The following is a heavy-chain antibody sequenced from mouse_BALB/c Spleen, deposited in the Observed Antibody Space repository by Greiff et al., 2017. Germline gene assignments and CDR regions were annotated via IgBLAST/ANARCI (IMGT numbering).Heavy chain of an antibody. D-gene: IGHD2-14*01. CDR1: GYAFSSYW. Sequence: VQGVESGAELVRPGSSVKISCKASGYAFSSYWMNWVKQRPGQGLEWIGQIYPGDGDTNYNGKFKGKATLTADKSSSTAYMQLSSLTSEDSAVYFCARGEGTPDYWGQGTTLTVSS. V-gene: IGHV1-80*01. CDR2: IYPGDGDT. J-gene: IGHJ2*01. CDR3: ARGEGTPDY.